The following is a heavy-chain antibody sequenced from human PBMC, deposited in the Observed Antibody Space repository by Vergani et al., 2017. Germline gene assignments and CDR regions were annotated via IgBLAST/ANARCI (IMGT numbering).Heavy chain of an antibody. CDR1: GGTFSSYA. CDR2: IIPILGIA. D-gene: IGHD3-9*01. V-gene: IGHV1-69*04. Sequence: QVQLVQSGAEVKKPGSSVKVSCKASGGTFSSYAISWVRQAPGQGLEWMGRIIPILGIANYAQKFQGRVTITADKSTSTAYMELSSLRSEDTAVYYCARAPTGGSLLTGYYFDYWGQGTLVTVSS. J-gene: IGHJ4*02. CDR3: ARAPTGGSLLTGYYFDY.